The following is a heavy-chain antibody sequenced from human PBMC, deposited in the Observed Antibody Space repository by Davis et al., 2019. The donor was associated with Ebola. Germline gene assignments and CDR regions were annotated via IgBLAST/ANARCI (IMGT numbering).Heavy chain of an antibody. CDR3: ARDITAMALDY. V-gene: IGHV1-69*06. J-gene: IGHJ4*02. CDR1: GGTFSSFA. Sequence: SVKVSCKASGGTFSSFAISWVRQAPGQGLEWMGGITPIFGTANYAQKFQGRVTITADKSTSTAYMELRSLRSEDTAVYYCARDITAMALDYWGQGTLVTVSS. CDR2: ITPIFGTA. D-gene: IGHD5-18*01.